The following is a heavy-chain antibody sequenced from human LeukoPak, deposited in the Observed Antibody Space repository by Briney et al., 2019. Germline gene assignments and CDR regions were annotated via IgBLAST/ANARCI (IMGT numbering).Heavy chain of an antibody. V-gene: IGHV1-69*01. Sequence: SVKVSCKASGDTFSSYAISWVRQAPGQGLEWMGGIIPIFGTANYAQKFQGRVTITADESTSTAYMELSSLRSEDTAVYYCARGIAVAGTYYYGMDVWGQGTTVTVSS. J-gene: IGHJ6*02. CDR3: ARGIAVAGTYYYGMDV. CDR2: IIPIFGTA. D-gene: IGHD6-19*01. CDR1: GDTFSSYA.